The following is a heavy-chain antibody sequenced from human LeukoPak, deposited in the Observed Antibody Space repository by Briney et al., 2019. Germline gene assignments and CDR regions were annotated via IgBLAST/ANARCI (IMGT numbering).Heavy chain of an antibody. CDR3: ARGSYYDSSGHYLQMAYFDY. Sequence: SVKVSCKASGGTFSSYTISWVRQAPGQGLEWMGRIIPILGIANYAQKFQGRVTITADKSTSTAYMELSSLRSEDTAVYYCARGSYYDSSGHYLQMAYFDYWGQGTLVTVSS. D-gene: IGHD3-22*01. CDR2: IIPILGIA. J-gene: IGHJ4*02. CDR1: GGTFSSYT. V-gene: IGHV1-69*02.